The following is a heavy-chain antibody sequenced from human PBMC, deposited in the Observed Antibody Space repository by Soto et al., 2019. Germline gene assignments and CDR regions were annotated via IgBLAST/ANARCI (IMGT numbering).Heavy chain of an antibody. V-gene: IGHV3-53*01. Sequence: PGGSLRLSCAASGFTVSSNYMSWVRQAPGKGLEWVSVIYSGGSTYYADSVKGRFTISRDNSKNTLYLQMNSLRAEDTAVYCCAKYNGDYDILTGYYTYNWFDPWGQGTLVTVSS. CDR2: IYSGGST. CDR3: AKYNGDYDILTGYYTYNWFDP. J-gene: IGHJ5*02. CDR1: GFTVSSNY. D-gene: IGHD3-9*01.